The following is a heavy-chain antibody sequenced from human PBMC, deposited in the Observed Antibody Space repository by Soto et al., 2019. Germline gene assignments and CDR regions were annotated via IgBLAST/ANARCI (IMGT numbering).Heavy chain of an antibody. CDR1: GFTFSSYS. CDR3: ARIGSQRYSYYGMDV. J-gene: IGHJ6*02. V-gene: IGHV3-21*01. Sequence: EVQLVESGGGLVKPGGSLRLSCAASGFTFSSYSMNWVRQAPGKGLEWVSSISSSSSYIYYADSVKGRFTISRDNAKNSLYLQMNSLRAEDTAVYYCARIGSQRYSYYGMDVWGQGTTVTVSS. D-gene: IGHD6-25*01. CDR2: ISSSSSYI.